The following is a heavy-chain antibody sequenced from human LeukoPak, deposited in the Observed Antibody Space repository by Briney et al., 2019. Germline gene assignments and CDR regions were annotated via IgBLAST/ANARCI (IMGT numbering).Heavy chain of an antibody. J-gene: IGHJ3*02. CDR3: ARGHPRTYYYDSSGYHPADAFDI. Sequence: PSETLSLTCTVAGGSISSGDYYWRWIRQPPGKGLEWIGYIYYSGSTYYNPCLKSRVTISVDTSKNQFSLKLSSVTAADTAVYYCARGHPRTYYYDSSGYHPADAFDIWGQGTMVTVSS. CDR2: IYYSGST. V-gene: IGHV4-30-4*01. CDR1: GGSISSGDYY. D-gene: IGHD3-22*01.